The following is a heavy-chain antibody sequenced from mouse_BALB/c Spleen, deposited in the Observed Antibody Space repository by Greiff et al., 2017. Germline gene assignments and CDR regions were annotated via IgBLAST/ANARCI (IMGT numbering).Heavy chain of an antibody. J-gene: IGHJ2*01. CDR3: ARDYYGSSFYFDY. V-gene: IGHV7-3*02. D-gene: IGHD1-1*01. CDR2: IRNKANGYTT. Sequence: EVKLVESGGGLVQPGGSLRLSCATSGFTFTDYYMSWVRQPPVKALEWLGFIRNKANGYTTEYSASVKGRFTISRDNSQSILYLQMNTLRAEDSATYYCARDYYGSSFYFDYWGQGTTLTVSS. CDR1: GFTFTDYY.